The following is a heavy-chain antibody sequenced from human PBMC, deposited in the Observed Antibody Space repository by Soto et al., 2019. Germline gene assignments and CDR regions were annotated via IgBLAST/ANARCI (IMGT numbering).Heavy chain of an antibody. CDR2: IKQDGSEK. Sequence: EVQLVESGGGLVQPGGSLRLSCAASGFTFSSYWMSWVRQAPGKGLEWVANIKQDGSEKFYVDSVKGRFTISRDNAKNSPSLQMSSLRAEATAVYYCARGTGAAVAADYWGQGTLVTGSS. V-gene: IGHV3-7*04. CDR1: GFTFSSYW. D-gene: IGHD6-19*01. CDR3: ARGTGAAVAADY. J-gene: IGHJ4*02.